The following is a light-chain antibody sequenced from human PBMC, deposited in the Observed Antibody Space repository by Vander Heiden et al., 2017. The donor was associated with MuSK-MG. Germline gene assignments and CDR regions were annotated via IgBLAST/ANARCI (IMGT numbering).Light chain of an antibody. CDR1: QDISNY. J-gene: IGKJ4*01. Sequence: DIQMTQSPSSLSASVGDRVTITCQASQDISNYLNWYQQKPGKAPKLLIYDASNLETGVPSRFSGSGSGTDFTFTISSLQPEDFATYYRQHEDNLPITFGRGTKVDIK. V-gene: IGKV1-33*01. CDR2: DAS. CDR3: QHEDNLPIT.